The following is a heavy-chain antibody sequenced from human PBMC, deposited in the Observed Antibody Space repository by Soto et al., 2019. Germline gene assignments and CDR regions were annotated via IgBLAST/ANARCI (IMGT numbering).Heavy chain of an antibody. V-gene: IGHV3-53*04. CDR2: IYSSGST. CDR1: GFTVSSNY. J-gene: IGHJ6*02. Sequence: GGSLRLSCAASGFTVSSNYMSWVRQAPGKGLEWVSVIYSSGSTYYADSVKGRFTISRHNSKNTLYLQMNSLRAEDTAVYYCARRYSYGYDYYGMDVWGQGTTVTVSS. CDR3: ARRYSYGYDYYGMDV. D-gene: IGHD5-18*01.